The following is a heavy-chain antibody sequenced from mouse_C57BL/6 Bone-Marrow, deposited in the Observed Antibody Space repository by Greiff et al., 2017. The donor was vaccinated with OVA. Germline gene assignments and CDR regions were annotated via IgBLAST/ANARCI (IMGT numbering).Heavy chain of an antibody. Sequence: VQLQESDAELVKPGASVKISCKVSGYTFTDHTIHWMKQRPEQGLEWIGYIYPRDGSTKYNEKFKGKAKLTADKSSSTAYMQLNSLTSEDSAVYFCARRRESYGSSYDWYFDVWGTGTTVTVSS. CDR1: GYTFTDHT. CDR2: IYPRDGST. CDR3: ARRRESYGSSYDWYFDV. D-gene: IGHD1-1*01. J-gene: IGHJ1*03. V-gene: IGHV1-78*01.